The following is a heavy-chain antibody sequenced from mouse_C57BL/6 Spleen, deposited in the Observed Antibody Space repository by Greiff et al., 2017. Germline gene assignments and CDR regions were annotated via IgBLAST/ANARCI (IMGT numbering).Heavy chain of an antibody. CDR1: GFTFSDYG. CDR2: ISSGSSTI. J-gene: IGHJ2*01. V-gene: IGHV5-17*01. Sequence: EVMLVESGGGLVKPGGSLKLSCAASGFTFSDYGMHWVRQAPEKGLEWVAYISSGSSTIYYADTVKGRFPLSRDNAKNTLFLQMTSRRSEDTAMYYCARADYGNYRYFDDWGQGTTLTVSS. CDR3: ARADYGNYRYFDD. D-gene: IGHD2-1*01.